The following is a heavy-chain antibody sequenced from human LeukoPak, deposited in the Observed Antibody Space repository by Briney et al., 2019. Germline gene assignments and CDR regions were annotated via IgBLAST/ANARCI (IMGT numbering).Heavy chain of an antibody. CDR3: ARRGSGSYYNTFDY. CDR2: ISSSSSYI. D-gene: IGHD3-10*01. J-gene: IGHJ4*02. V-gene: IGHV3-21*01. CDR1: GFTFSTYS. Sequence: PGGSLRLSCAASGFTFSTYSMNWVRQAPGKGLEWVSSISSSSSYIYYADSMKGRFTISRDNAKNSLYLQMNSLRAEDTAVYYCARRGSGSYYNTFDYWGQGTLVTVSS.